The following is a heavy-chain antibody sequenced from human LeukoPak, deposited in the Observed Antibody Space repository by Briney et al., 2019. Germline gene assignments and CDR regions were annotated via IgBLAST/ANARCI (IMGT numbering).Heavy chain of an antibody. V-gene: IGHV3-23*01. D-gene: IGHD2-21*01. CDR3: AKDIQGSY. J-gene: IGHJ4*02. CDR1: GFTFSTYV. Sequence: GGSLRLSCAASGFTFSTYVMTWVRQAPGQGLEWVSGIRGSGGSTYYADSLKGRFTISRDNSKNTLYLQMNSLRAEDTAIYECAKDIQGSYWGQGTLVTVSS. CDR2: IRGSGGST.